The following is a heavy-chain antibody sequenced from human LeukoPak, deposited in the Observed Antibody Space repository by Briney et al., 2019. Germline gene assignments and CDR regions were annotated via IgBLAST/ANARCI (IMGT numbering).Heavy chain of an antibody. J-gene: IGHJ6*02. CDR3: ARDSQQLVPRWHGMDV. V-gene: IGHV4-31*03. Sequence: PSETLSLTCTVSGGSISSGGYYWSWIRQHPGKGLEWIGYIYYSGSTYYNPSLKSRVTISVDTSKNQFSLKLSSVTAADTAVYYCARDSQQLVPRWHGMDVWGQGTTVTVSS. CDR1: GGSISSGGYY. D-gene: IGHD6-13*01. CDR2: IYYSGST.